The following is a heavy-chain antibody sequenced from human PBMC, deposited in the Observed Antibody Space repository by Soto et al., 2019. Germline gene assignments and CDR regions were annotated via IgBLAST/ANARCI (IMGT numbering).Heavy chain of an antibody. CDR2: IYYSGST. D-gene: IGHD3-10*01. Sequence: SETLSLTCTGSGGSMSGDDWSWIRQPPGKGLEWIGYIYYSGSTNYNPSLKSRVTMSVDTPKNQFSLKLSSVTAADTAVYYCARRGYGPGFPYYYGMDVWGQGPTVTVS. J-gene: IGHJ6*02. CDR3: ARRGYGPGFPYYYGMDV. CDR1: GGSMSGDD. V-gene: IGHV4-59*01.